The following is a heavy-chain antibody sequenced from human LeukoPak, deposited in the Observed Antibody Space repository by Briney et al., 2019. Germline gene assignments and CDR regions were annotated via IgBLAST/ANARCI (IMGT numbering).Heavy chain of an antibody. CDR1: GFTFSSYD. CDR2: ISTTGDT. Sequence: PGGSLRLSCAASGFTFSSYDMHWVRQATGKGLEWVSAISTTGDTYYPGSVKGRFTISRGNAKSSLYLQMNSLRAEDTAVYYCARGWSGSYFDSWGQGTLVAVSS. D-gene: IGHD1-26*01. V-gene: IGHV3-13*04. J-gene: IGHJ4*02. CDR3: ARGWSGSYFDS.